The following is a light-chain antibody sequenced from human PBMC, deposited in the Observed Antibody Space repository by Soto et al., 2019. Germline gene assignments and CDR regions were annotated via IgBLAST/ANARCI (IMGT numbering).Light chain of an antibody. CDR2: AAS. Sequence: DIQMTQSPSTLSASVGDKVTITCRASQSVSGWLAWYQQKPGKPPKRLIYAASSLHSGVPSRFRGSGFGTEFTLTISSLQPEDFATYYCLQHNSYPLTFGGGTKVDIK. CDR1: QSVSGW. V-gene: IGKV1-5*01. CDR3: LQHNSYPLT. J-gene: IGKJ4*01.